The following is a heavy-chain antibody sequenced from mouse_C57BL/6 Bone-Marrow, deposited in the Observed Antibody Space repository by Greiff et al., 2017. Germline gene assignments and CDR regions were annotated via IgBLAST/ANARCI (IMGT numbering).Heavy chain of an antibody. D-gene: IGHD2-12*01. CDR2: IYIGNGYT. CDR3: ARYDCNRDNYAMDY. J-gene: IGHJ4*01. CDR1: GFTFTSYG. V-gene: IGHV1-58*01. Sequence: EVQLQQSGAELVRPGSSVKMSCTTSGFTFTSYGINWVKQRPGQGLEWIGNIYIGNGYTEYTEKFKGKATLTSDTSSNTAYMQLSSLTSEDTAIYCCARYDCNRDNYAMDYGGQGTSATVSS.